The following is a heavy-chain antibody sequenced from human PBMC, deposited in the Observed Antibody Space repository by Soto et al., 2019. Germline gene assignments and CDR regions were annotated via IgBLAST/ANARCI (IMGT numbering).Heavy chain of an antibody. V-gene: IGHV2-5*02. D-gene: IGHD2-21*02. Sequence: QITLKESGPTLVKPTQTLTLTCTFSGFSLSTGGVGVGWIRQPPGKALEWLALIYWDNDKRYSPSLRSRLTVTTDTSKNQVVLTMTNMDPVDTATYYCVHSRCGGDCRRSYSSHYYYGMDVWGQGTTVTVFS. CDR1: GFSLSTGGVG. J-gene: IGHJ6*02. CDR2: IYWDNDK. CDR3: VHSRCGGDCRRSYSSHYYYGMDV.